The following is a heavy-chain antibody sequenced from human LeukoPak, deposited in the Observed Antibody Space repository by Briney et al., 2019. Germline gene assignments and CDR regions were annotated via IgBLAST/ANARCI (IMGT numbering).Heavy chain of an antibody. CDR2: ISWNSGSI. CDR1: GFTFDDYA. V-gene: IGHV3-9*01. J-gene: IGHJ4*02. D-gene: IGHD1-1*01. CDR3: AKEATDSATIDY. Sequence: GRSLRLSCAASGFTFDDYAMHWVRQAPGKGLEWVSGISWNSGSIGYADSVKGRFTISRDNAKNSLYLQMNSLRAEDTALYYCAKEATDSATIDYWGQGTLVTVSS.